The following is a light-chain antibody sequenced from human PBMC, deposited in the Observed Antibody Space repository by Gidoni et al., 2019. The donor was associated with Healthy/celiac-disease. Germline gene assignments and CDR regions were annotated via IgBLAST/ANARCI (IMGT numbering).Light chain of an antibody. CDR3: QQYDSSPPET. V-gene: IGKV3-20*01. CDR1: QSVSSSY. J-gene: IGKJ1*01. Sequence: EIVLTQSPGTLSLSPGERATLSCRASQSVSSSYLAWYQQKPGQAPRLLIYGASSRATGIPDSFSGSGSGTDFTLTISRLEPEDFAVYYCQQYDSSPPETFGQGTKVEIK. CDR2: GAS.